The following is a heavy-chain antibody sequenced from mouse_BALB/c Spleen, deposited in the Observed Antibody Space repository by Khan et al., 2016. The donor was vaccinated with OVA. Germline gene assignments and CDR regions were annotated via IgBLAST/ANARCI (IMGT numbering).Heavy chain of an antibody. CDR1: GFSLTDYG. CDR2: IWGGGST. CDR3: AKGIWSYYFAVDN. V-gene: IGHV2-6-5*01. Sequence: QVQLKESGPGLVAPSQSLSITCSVPGFSLTDYGVSWIRQPPGKGLEWLGVIWGGGSTYYNSVLESRLSISKDNSKSQVFLKMNSLQTDDTAMYYCAKGIWSYYFAVDNWGQGTSVTVSS. D-gene: IGHD1-1*02. J-gene: IGHJ4*01.